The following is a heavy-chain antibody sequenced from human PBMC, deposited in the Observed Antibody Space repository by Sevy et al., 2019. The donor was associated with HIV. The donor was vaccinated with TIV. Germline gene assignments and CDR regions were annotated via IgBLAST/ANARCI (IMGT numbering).Heavy chain of an antibody. V-gene: IGHV3-23*01. D-gene: IGHD3-22*01. J-gene: IGHJ6*03. CDR1: GFSFDSYG. Sequence: GGSLRLSCAVSGFSFDSYGMTWVRQAPGKGLEWVSGISGSGTRTYYADSVKGRFSISRDNSKNRLYLQMNSLRSEDTGIYYWWKGGGGHYDPDEIGYYFYYYNMDVWGKGTTVTVSS. CDR3: WKGGGGHYDPDEIGYYFYYYNMDV. CDR2: ISGSGTRT.